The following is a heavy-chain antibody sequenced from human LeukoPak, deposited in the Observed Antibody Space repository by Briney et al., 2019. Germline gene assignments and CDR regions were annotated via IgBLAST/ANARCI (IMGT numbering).Heavy chain of an antibody. CDR1: GGTFSSYA. CDR2: IIPIFGTA. J-gene: IGHJ5*02. CDR3: ARAGYCSGGSCYWENNCFDP. D-gene: IGHD2-15*01. Sequence: SVRVSCKASGGTFSSYAISWVRQAPGQGLEWMGGIIPIFGTANYAQKFQGRVTITADESTSTAYMELSSLRSEDTAVYYCARAGYCSGGSCYWENNCFDPWGQGTLVTVSS. V-gene: IGHV1-69*13.